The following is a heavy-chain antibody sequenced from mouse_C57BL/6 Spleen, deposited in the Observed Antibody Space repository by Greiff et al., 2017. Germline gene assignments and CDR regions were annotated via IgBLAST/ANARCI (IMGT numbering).Heavy chain of an antibody. Sequence: QVQLKQPGAELVMPGASVKLSCKASGYTFTSYWMHWVKQRPGQGLEWIGEIDPSDSYTNYNQKFKGKSTLTVDKSSSTAYMQLSSLTSEDSAVYYCARSPSGDYYGSSDYAMDYWGQGTSVTVSS. CDR3: ARSPSGDYYGSSDYAMDY. D-gene: IGHD1-1*01. J-gene: IGHJ4*01. V-gene: IGHV1-69*01. CDR2: IDPSDSYT. CDR1: GYTFTSYW.